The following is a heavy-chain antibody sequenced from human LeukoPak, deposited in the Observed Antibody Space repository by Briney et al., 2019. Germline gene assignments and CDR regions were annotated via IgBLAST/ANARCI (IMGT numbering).Heavy chain of an antibody. J-gene: IGHJ6*02. V-gene: IGHV4-31*03. CDR1: GGSISSGGYY. Sequence: SETLSLTCTVSGGSISSGGYYWSWIRQHPGKGLEWIGYIYYSGSTYYNPSLKSRVTISVDTSKNQFSLKLSSVTAADTAVYYCARDLWGSGSFPFYYYYGMDVWGQGTTVTVSS. D-gene: IGHD3-10*01. CDR3: ARDLWGSGSFPFYYYYGMDV. CDR2: IYYSGST.